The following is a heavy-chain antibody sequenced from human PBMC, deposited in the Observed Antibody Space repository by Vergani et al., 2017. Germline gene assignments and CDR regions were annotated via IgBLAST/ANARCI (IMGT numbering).Heavy chain of an antibody. CDR1: GYSISSGYF. J-gene: IGHJ4*02. CDR3: ARQRDYASYFDY. D-gene: IGHD4-17*01. CDR2: VYHGGRT. Sequence: QVQMQESGPGLVKPSETLSLTCAVSGYSISSGYFWGWIRQPPGKVMEWIGSVYHGGRTSFNPSFKGRVTISVDTSKNQFFLRLSSVTAADTAIYYCARQRDYASYFDYWGQGTLVTVSS. V-gene: IGHV4-38-2*01.